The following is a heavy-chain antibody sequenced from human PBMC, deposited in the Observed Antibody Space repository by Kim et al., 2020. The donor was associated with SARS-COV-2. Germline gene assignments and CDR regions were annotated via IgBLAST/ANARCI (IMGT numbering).Heavy chain of an antibody. CDR2: IYYSGST. D-gene: IGHD3-10*01. CDR3: ARGIIMVRGAYFDY. V-gene: IGHV4-59*01. Sequence: SETLSLTCTVSGGSMSSYYWSWIRQPPGKALEWIGYIYYSGSTNYNPSLKSRVAISLDTSKNEFSLKLSSVPAADTAVYYCARGIIMVRGAYFDYWGQGT. CDR1: GGSMSSYY. J-gene: IGHJ4*02.